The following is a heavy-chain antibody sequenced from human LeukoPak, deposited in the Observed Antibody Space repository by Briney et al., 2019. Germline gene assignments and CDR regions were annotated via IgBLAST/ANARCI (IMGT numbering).Heavy chain of an antibody. D-gene: IGHD3-10*01. CDR1: GGFISSNSAY. Sequence: SETLSLTCTVSGGFISSNSAYWSWIRQPPGKALEWIGNNYSGTTYYNPSLQSRVTMSVDTSKNQFSLKLSSVTAADTAVYYCAKHMVRGVIDAFDVWGQGTMVTVSS. V-gene: IGHV4-39*07. CDR2: NYSGTT. J-gene: IGHJ3*01. CDR3: AKHMVRGVIDAFDV.